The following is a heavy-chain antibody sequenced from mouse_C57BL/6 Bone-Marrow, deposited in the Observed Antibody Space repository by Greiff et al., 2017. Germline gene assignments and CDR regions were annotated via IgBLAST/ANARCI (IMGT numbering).Heavy chain of an antibody. D-gene: IGHD2-13*01. V-gene: IGHV1-76*01. CDR2: IYPGSGNT. CDR3: ARKGNYGDVSFDY. CDR1: GYTFTDYY. J-gene: IGHJ2*01. Sequence: VQLQQSGAELVRPGASVKLSCKAPGYTFTDYYINWVKQRPGQGLEWIARIYPGSGNTYYNEKFKGKATLTAEKSSSTAYMQLSSLTSEDSAVYFCARKGNYGDVSFDYWGQGTTLTVSS.